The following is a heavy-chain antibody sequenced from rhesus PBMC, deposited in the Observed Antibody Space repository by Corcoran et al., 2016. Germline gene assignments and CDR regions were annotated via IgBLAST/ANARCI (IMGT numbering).Heavy chain of an antibody. CDR1: GYTFTDYY. J-gene: IGHJ4*01. CDR3: ATWYECSGIYCPGFDY. Sequence: EVQLVQSGAEVKKPGASVKISCKASGYTFTDYYLHWVRQAPGKGLEWMGRVDPEDGEASHAQKFQDRVTITADTSTDTAYMELSSLRSEDTAVYYCATWYECSGIYCPGFDYWGQGVLVTVSS. D-gene: IGHD2-27*01. CDR2: VDPEDGEA. V-gene: IGHV1-111*02.